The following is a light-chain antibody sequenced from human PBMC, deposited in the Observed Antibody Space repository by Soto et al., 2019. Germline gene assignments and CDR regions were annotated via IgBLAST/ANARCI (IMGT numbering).Light chain of an antibody. CDR1: QGVSSY. CDR3: QQLNSYPIT. CDR2: DVS. V-gene: IGKV1-9*01. Sequence: DIQLTQSPSFLSASVGDRVTITCRASQGVSSYLAWYQQKPGKAPKLLIYDVSTLQSEVPSRFSGSGSGTEFTLTISSLQPEDFATYYCQQLNSYPITFGQGTRLEIK. J-gene: IGKJ5*01.